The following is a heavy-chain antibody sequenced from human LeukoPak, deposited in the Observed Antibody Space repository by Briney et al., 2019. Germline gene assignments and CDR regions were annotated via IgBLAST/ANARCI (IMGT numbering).Heavy chain of an antibody. D-gene: IGHD4-23*01. CDR2: FDPEDGET. Sequence: ASVKVSCKVSGYTLTELSMHWVRQAPGKGLEWMGGFDPEDGETIYAQKFQGRVTMTEDTSTDTAYMELSSLRSEDTAVYYCATPTPVYGGNSGYDFDYWGQGTLVTVSS. V-gene: IGHV1-24*01. J-gene: IGHJ4*02. CDR3: ATPTPVYGGNSGYDFDY. CDR1: GYTLTELS.